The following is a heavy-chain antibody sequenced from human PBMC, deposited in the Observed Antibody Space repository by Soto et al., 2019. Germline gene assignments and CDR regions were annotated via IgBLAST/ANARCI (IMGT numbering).Heavy chain of an antibody. J-gene: IGHJ5*02. V-gene: IGHV1-8*01. D-gene: IGHD2-2*01. CDR3: ARGEHCSSTSCYFWIGVGIDP. CDR2: MNPNSGNT. CDR1: GYTFTSYD. Sequence: QVQLVQSGAEVKKPGASVKVSCKASGYTFTSYDINWVRQATGQGLEWMGWMNPNSGNTGYAQKFQGRVTMTRNTSISTAYMELSSLRSEDTAVYYCARGEHCSSTSCYFWIGVGIDPWGQGTLVTVSS.